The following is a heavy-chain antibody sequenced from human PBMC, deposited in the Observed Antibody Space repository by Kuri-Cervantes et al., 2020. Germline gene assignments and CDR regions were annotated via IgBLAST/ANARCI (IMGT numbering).Heavy chain of an antibody. Sequence: ASVKVSCKASGYTFTSYGISWVRQAPGQGLEWMGWINPNGGGTNYAQKFQGRVTMTRDTSISTAYMELSRLRSDDTAVYYCAREYRILRYFDWSEKGRNWFGPWGQGTLVTVSS. CDR2: INPNGGGT. CDR3: AREYRILRYFDWSEKGRNWFGP. CDR1: GYTFTSYG. D-gene: IGHD3-9*01. V-gene: IGHV1-2*02. J-gene: IGHJ5*02.